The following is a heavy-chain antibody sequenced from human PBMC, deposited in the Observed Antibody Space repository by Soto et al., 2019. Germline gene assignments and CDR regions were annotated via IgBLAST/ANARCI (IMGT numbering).Heavy chain of an antibody. CDR3: ARAPRYFDILTGSYYFDY. D-gene: IGHD3-9*01. V-gene: IGHV4-31*03. CDR1: GGSITSGGYY. CDR2: IDYSGST. Sequence: TLSLTCTVSGGSITSGGYYWSWIRHHPGKGLEWIGYIDYSGSTDYNPSLKSRVTISVDTSKNLFSLKVSSVTAADTAVYYCARAPRYFDILTGSYYFDYWGQGTLVTVSS. J-gene: IGHJ4*02.